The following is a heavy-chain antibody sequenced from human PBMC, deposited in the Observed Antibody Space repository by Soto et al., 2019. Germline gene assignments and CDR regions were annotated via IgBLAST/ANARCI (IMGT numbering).Heavy chain of an antibody. CDR2: INPSGGST. CDR1: GYTFTSYY. D-gene: IGHD3-16*01. J-gene: IGHJ4*02. CDR3: ARGMITFGGVSQDYFDY. V-gene: IGHV1-46*01. Sequence: ASVKVSCKASGYTFTSYYMHWVRQAPGQGLEWMGIINPSGGSTSYAQKFQGRVTMTRDTSTSTVYMELSSLRSEDTAVYYCARGMITFGGVSQDYFDYRGQGTLVTVSS.